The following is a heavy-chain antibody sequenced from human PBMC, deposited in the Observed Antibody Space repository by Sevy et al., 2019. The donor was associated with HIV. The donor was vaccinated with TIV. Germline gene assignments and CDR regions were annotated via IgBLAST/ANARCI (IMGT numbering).Heavy chain of an antibody. D-gene: IGHD2-15*01. V-gene: IGHV1-18*01. J-gene: IGHJ4*02. CDR1: GYSFTTYR. Sequence: ASVKVSCKASGYSFTTYRITWLRQAPGQGLEWMGWISPHNGDTNYVQILQGRVTMITDTSTSTAYMELRSLRSDDTAVYYCARAYCSGGSCYSLAYWGQGTRVTVSS. CDR2: ISPHNGDT. CDR3: ARAYCSGGSCYSLAY.